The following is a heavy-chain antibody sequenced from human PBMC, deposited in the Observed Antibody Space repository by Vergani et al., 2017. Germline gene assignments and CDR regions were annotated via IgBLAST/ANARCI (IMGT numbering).Heavy chain of an antibody. CDR1: GFTFSSYA. V-gene: IGHV3-23*01. CDR3: AKDDCRGTAAQQLVYYYYGMDV. CDR2: ISGSGGST. Sequence: EVQLLESGGGLVQPGGSLRLSCAASGFTFSSYAMSWVRQAPGKGLEWVSAISGSGGSTYYADSVKGRFTISRDNSKNTLYLQMNSLRAEDTAVYYCAKDDCRGTAAQQLVYYYYGMDVWGQGTRVTVSS. D-gene: IGHD6-13*01. J-gene: IGHJ6*02.